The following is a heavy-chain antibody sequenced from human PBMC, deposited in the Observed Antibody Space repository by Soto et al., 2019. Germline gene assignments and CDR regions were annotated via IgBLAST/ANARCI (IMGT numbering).Heavy chain of an antibody. Sequence: EVQLVESGGGLVQPGRSLRLSCAASGFTFDDYAMHWVRQAPGKGLEWVSGISWNSGSIGYADSVKGRFTISRDNAKNSLYLQMNSLRAEDTALYYCAKDTRHTVTRSDYYYYYMDVWGKGTTVTVSS. D-gene: IGHD4-17*01. CDR1: GFTFDDYA. V-gene: IGHV3-9*01. J-gene: IGHJ6*03. CDR2: ISWNSGSI. CDR3: AKDTRHTVTRSDYYYYYMDV.